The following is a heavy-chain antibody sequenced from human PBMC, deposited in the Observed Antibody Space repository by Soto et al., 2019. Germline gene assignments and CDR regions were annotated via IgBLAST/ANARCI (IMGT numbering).Heavy chain of an antibody. D-gene: IGHD3-10*01. V-gene: IGHV1-8*01. CDR1: GYTFTSYD. CDR3: ASGLFHRGFGAFGFDP. CDR2: MNPNSGNT. J-gene: IGHJ5*02. Sequence: QVQLVQSGAEVKKPGASVKVSCKASGYTFTSYDINWVRQATGQGLEWMGWMNPNSGNTGYAQKFPGRVTMTRTTSISTAYMELSSLRSEDPAVYSCASGLFHRGFGAFGFDPWGQGTLVTVSS.